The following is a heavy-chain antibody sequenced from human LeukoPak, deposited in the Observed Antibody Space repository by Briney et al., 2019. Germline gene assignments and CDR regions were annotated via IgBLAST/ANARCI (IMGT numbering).Heavy chain of an antibody. Sequence: SETLSLTCTVSGGSISSYYWSWIRQPPGKGLEWIGDIYYSGSTNYNPSLKSRVTISVDTSKNQFSLKLSSVTAADTAVYYCARSMIVVAYTFDYWGQGTLVTVSS. D-gene: IGHD3-22*01. J-gene: IGHJ4*02. V-gene: IGHV4-59*01. CDR1: GGSISSYY. CDR3: ARSMIVVAYTFDY. CDR2: IYYSGST.